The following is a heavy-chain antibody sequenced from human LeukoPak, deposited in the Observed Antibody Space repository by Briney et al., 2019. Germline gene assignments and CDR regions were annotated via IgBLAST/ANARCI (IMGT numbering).Heavy chain of an antibody. CDR3: AREDTRELLNY. Sequence: TSETLSLTCTVSGGSISSGTYYWSWIRQPAGKGLEWIGRIYTSGSTNYNPSLKSRVTISVDTSKNQFSLNLSSVTAADTAVYYCAREDTRELLNYWGQGTLVTVSS. CDR2: IYTSGST. CDR1: GGSISSGTYY. V-gene: IGHV4-61*02. D-gene: IGHD1-26*01. J-gene: IGHJ4*02.